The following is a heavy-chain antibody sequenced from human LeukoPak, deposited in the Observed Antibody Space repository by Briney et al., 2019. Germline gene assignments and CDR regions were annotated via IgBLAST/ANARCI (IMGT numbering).Heavy chain of an antibody. V-gene: IGHV1-69*13. Sequence: SVKVSCKASGGTFSSYAISWERQAPGQGLEWMGGIIPIFPTANYAQKFQGRITITADESTSTAYMELSSLRSEDTAVYYCARDPGYCTSASCYHWFDPWGQGTLVTVSS. CDR1: GGTFSSYA. D-gene: IGHD2-2*01. CDR3: ARDPGYCTSASCYHWFDP. J-gene: IGHJ5*02. CDR2: IIPIFPTA.